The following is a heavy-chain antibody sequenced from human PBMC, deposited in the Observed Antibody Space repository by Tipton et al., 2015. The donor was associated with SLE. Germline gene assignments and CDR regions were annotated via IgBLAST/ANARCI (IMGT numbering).Heavy chain of an antibody. CDR1: GFTFSSSA. Sequence: SLRLSCAASGFTFSSSAMHWVRQAPGKGLEWVAVLSYDGSNKYYADSVKGRFTISRDNSKNTVHLQMNSLRAEDTAVYYCAKDREYQLLLGGYGMDVWGQGTTVTVSS. CDR2: LSYDGSNK. D-gene: IGHD2-2*01. V-gene: IGHV3-30*18. CDR3: AKDREYQLLLGGYGMDV. J-gene: IGHJ6*02.